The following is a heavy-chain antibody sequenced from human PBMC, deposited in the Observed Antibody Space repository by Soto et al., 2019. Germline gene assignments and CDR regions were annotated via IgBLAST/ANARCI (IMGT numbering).Heavy chain of an antibody. CDR1: GFTFSSYA. CDR2: ISGSGVST. V-gene: IGHV3-23*01. D-gene: IGHD1-26*01. J-gene: IGHJ4*02. Sequence: PGESLRLSCAASGFTFSSYAMNWVRQAPGKGLEWVSTISGSGVSTYYADSVKGQFTISRDNSKNTLYLQMNSLRAEDTAVYYCAKDRQGSYFDYWGQGTLVTVSS. CDR3: AKDRQGSYFDY.